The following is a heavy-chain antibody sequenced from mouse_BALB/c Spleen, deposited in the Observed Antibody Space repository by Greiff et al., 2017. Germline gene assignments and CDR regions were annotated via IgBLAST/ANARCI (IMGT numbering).Heavy chain of an antibody. Sequence: EVHLVESGGGLVQPGGSRKLSCAASGFTFSSFGMHRVRQAPEKGLEWVAYISSGSSTIYYADTVKGRFTISSDNPKNTLFLQMTSLRSEDTAMYYCARSAGFDYWGQGTTLTVSS. CDR3: ARSAGFDY. V-gene: IGHV5-17*02. CDR1: GFTFSSFG. J-gene: IGHJ2*01. CDR2: ISSGSSTI.